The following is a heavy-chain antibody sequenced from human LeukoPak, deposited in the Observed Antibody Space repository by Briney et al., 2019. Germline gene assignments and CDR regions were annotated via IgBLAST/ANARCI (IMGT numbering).Heavy chain of an antibody. CDR1: GGSISSYY. V-gene: IGHV4-4*07. Sequence: SETLSLTCTVSGGSISSYYWSWIRQPAGKGLEWIGRIYTSGSTNYNPSLKSRVTMSVDTSKNQFSLKLSSVTAADTAVYYCARDRYYYDSSGYDHFDYWGQGTLVTVSS. J-gene: IGHJ4*02. D-gene: IGHD3-22*01. CDR3: ARDRYYYDSSGYDHFDY. CDR2: IYTSGST.